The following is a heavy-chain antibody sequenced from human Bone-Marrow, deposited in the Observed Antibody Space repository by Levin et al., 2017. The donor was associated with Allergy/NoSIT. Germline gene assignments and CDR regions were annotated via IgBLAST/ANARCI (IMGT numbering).Heavy chain of an antibody. CDR1: GFTFSNYG. D-gene: IGHD1-26*01. J-gene: IGHJ3*01. Sequence: GESLKISCAASGFTFSNYGIHWVRQAPGKGLEWVASISYDGSNEDYGDSAKGRFTISRDNSKNTLILQMNSLRAEDTAVYYCAKGMGMGWSLGALDVWGQGTMVIVSS. CDR3: AKGMGMGWSLGALDV. CDR2: ISYDGSNE. V-gene: IGHV3-30*18.